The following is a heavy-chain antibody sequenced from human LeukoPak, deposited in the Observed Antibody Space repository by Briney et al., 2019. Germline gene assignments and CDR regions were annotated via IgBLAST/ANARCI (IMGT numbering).Heavy chain of an antibody. V-gene: IGHV3-23*01. J-gene: IGHJ4*02. Sequence: GGSLRLSCAASGFTFSSYAMSWVRQAPGKGLEWVSAIRGSGDSTYYADSVKGRFTISRDNSRNTLYLQMNSLRAEDTAVYYCAKVGGYYFGSGNYFGYRGQGTLVTVSS. CDR3: AKVGGYYFGSGNYFGY. CDR1: GFTFSSYA. D-gene: IGHD3-10*01. CDR2: IRGSGDST.